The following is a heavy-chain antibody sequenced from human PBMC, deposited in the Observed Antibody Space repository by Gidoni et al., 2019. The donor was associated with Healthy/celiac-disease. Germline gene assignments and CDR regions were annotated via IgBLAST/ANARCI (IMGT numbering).Heavy chain of an antibody. D-gene: IGHD2-2*01. CDR3: TRDRLDIVVVPAAMLCFDY. CDR1: GFPFGAYA. Sequence: EVQLVESGGVLVQPGRSLSLSCTASGFPFGAYAMSWFRQAPGKGLEWVGFIRSKAYGGTTEYAASVKGRFTISRDDSKSIAYLQMNSLKTEDTAVYYCTRDRLDIVVVPAAMLCFDYWGQGTLVTVSS. J-gene: IGHJ4*02. V-gene: IGHV3-49*03. CDR2: IRSKAYGGTT.